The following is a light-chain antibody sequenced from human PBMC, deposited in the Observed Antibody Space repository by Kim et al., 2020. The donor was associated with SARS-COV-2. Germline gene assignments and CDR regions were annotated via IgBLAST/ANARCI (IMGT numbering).Light chain of an antibody. CDR1: QDISNY. V-gene: IGKV1-33*01. Sequence: DIQLTQSPSSLSTSVGDRVTITCQASQDISNYLNWFQQRPGKAPKLLIYDACNLETRVPPRFSGSGSGTHFTFTISSLQPEDIATYYCQQYENLPLTFGGGTKVDIK. J-gene: IGKJ4*01. CDR3: QQYENLPLT. CDR2: DAC.